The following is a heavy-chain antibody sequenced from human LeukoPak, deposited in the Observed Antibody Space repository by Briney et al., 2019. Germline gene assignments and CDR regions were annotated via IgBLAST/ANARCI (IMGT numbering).Heavy chain of an antibody. V-gene: IGHV3-21*01. CDR2: IGSSSGYK. J-gene: IGHJ4*02. D-gene: IGHD1-26*01. Sequence: GGSLRLSCAASGFTFSSYNMNWVRQAPGKGLEWVSSIGSSSGYKFYADSVKGRFTISRDNAENSLYLQMNSLRAEDTAVYYCATYGGTYRDFWGQGTLVTVSS. CDR3: ATYGGTYRDF. CDR1: GFTFSSYN.